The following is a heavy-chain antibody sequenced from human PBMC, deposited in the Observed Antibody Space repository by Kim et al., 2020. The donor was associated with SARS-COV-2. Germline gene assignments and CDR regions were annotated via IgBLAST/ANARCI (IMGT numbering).Heavy chain of an antibody. D-gene: IGHD6-13*01. Sequence: GGSLRLSCAASGFTFSSYGMHWVRQAPGKGLEWVAVISYDGSNKYYADSVKGRFTISRDNSKNTLYLQMNSLRAEDTAVYYCAKMWGQLVPGIDYWGQGTLVTVSS. V-gene: IGHV3-30*18. J-gene: IGHJ4*02. CDR3: AKMWGQLVPGIDY. CDR2: ISYDGSNK. CDR1: GFTFSSYG.